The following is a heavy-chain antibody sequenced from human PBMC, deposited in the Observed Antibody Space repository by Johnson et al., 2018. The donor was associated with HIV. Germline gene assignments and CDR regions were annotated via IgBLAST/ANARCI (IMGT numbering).Heavy chain of an antibody. V-gene: IGHV3-30*18. J-gene: IGHJ3*02. Sequence: QVQLVESGGGLVQPGRSLRLSCAASGFAFSSYGMAWVRQAPGKGLEWVALISSDGSNKYYADSVKGRFTISRDNSKDTVNLQMDGLRPEDTALYYCEKETRDSRGAFDIWGQGTMVTVSS. CDR2: ISSDGSNK. CDR3: EKETRDSRGAFDI. D-gene: IGHD3-22*01. CDR1: GFAFSSYG.